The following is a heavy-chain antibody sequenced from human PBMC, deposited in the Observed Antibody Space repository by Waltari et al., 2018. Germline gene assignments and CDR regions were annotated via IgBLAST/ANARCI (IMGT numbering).Heavy chain of an antibody. CDR3: ANFFAAARPWWYFDL. V-gene: IGHV3-23*03. CDR2: IYSGGST. CDR1: GFTFSSYA. Sequence: EVQLLESGGGLVQPGGSLRLSCAASGFTFSSYAMSWVRQAPGKGLEWVSVIYSGGSTYYADSVKGRFTISRDNSKNTLYLQMNSLRAEDTAVYYCANFFAAARPWWYFDLWGRGTLVTVSS. D-gene: IGHD6-6*01. J-gene: IGHJ2*01.